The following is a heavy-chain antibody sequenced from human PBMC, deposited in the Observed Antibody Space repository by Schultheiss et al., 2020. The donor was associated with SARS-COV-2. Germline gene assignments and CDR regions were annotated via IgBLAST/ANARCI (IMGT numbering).Heavy chain of an antibody. CDR2: MNPNSGNT. Sequence: ASVKVSCKASGYTFTSYDINWVRQATGQGLEWMGWMNPNSGNTGYAQKFQGRVTMTRNTSISTAYMELSSLRSEDTAVYYCASSCSGGSCRENYYYYGMDVWGQGTTVTVSS. CDR1: GYTFTSYD. D-gene: IGHD2-15*01. J-gene: IGHJ6*02. CDR3: ASSCSGGSCRENYYYYGMDV. V-gene: IGHV1-8*01.